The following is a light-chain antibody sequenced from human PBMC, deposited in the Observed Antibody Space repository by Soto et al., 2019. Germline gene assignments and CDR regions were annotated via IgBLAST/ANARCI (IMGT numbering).Light chain of an antibody. V-gene: IGKV1-39*01. Sequence: DIQMAQSPSSLSASVGDRVTITCRASQYIDTYLHWYQQKPGKAPTLLIYAASSLQSGVPSRFSGSGSGTDFTLTISSLQAEDFASYFCQQTHSVPQTFGGGTKVEIK. J-gene: IGKJ4*02. CDR3: QQTHSVPQT. CDR2: AAS. CDR1: QYIDTY.